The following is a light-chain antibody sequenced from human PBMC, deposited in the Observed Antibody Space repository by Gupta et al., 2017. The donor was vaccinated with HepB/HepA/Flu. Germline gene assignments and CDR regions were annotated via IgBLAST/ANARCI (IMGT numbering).Light chain of an antibody. CDR3: SSYAGSSTWV. J-gene: IGLJ3*02. V-gene: IGLV2-23*01. CDR2: DAN. CDR1: TSDVGSYNP. Sequence: QSALTQPASASGSPGQSVTISCTGTTSDVGSYNPVPWYQQPPGKAPKLMIYDANKRPSGVSDRFSGSKSGNTASVTISGLQAEDEADYYCSSYAGSSTWVFGGGTKLTVL.